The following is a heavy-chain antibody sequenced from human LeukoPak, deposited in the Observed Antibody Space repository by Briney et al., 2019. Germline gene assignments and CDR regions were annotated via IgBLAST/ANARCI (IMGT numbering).Heavy chain of an antibody. CDR2: IYPGDSDT. CDR3: ARRVGHYFDY. J-gene: IGHJ4*02. Sequence: GGSLKISCKGSGYNFTSYWIGWVRPVPGKGLEWTGIIYPGDSDTRYSPSFQGQVTISADKSISTAYLQWSSLKASDTAMYYCARRVGHYFDYWGQGTLVTVSS. V-gene: IGHV5-51*01. D-gene: IGHD1-26*01. CDR1: GYNFTSYW.